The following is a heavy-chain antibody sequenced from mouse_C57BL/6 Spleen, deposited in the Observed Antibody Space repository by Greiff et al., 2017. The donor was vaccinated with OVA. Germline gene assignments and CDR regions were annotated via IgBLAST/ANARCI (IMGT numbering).Heavy chain of an antibody. V-gene: IGHV1-64*01. J-gene: IGHJ3*01. CDR3: ARENYYGSSWFAD. Sequence: QVQLQQPGAELVKPGASVKLSCKASGYTFTSYWMHWVKQRPGQGLEWIGMIHPNSGSTNYNEKFKSKATLTVDKSSSTAYMQLSSLTSEDSAVYYCARENYYGSSWFADWGQGTLVTVSA. D-gene: IGHD1-1*01. CDR2: IHPNSGST. CDR1: GYTFTSYW.